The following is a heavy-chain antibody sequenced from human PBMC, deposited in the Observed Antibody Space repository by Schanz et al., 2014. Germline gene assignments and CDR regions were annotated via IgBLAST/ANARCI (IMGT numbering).Heavy chain of an antibody. J-gene: IGHJ4*02. Sequence: EVQLVESGGGWVQPGGSLRLSCAASGFTFSDYSMNWVRQAPGKGPEWVSYISSSSSTRYYADSVKGRFTISRDNAKNSLYLQMNSLRVEDTAVYYCAASSGWHPSTDYWGQGTLVTVSS. CDR2: ISSSSSTR. CDR3: AASSGWHPSTDY. CDR1: GFTFSDYS. D-gene: IGHD6-19*01. V-gene: IGHV3-48*01.